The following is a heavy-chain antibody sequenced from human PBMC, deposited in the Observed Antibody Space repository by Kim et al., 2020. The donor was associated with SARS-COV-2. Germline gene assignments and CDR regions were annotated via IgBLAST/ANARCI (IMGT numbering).Heavy chain of an antibody. J-gene: IGHJ5*02. Sequence: DSVKVRFTISRDNAKNSLYLQMNSLRAEDTAVYYCARALGSSGRRWFDPWGQGTLVTVSS. V-gene: IGHV3-7*01. D-gene: IGHD6-19*01. CDR3: ARALGSSGRRWFDP.